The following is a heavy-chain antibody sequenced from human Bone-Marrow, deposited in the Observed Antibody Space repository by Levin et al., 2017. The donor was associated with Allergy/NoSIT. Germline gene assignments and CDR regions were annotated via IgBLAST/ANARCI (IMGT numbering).Heavy chain of an antibody. CDR1: GYTFTGYY. CDR3: ARGLRPGYSSSWFDS. D-gene: IGHD6-13*01. V-gene: IGHV1-2*02. J-gene: IGHJ5*01. CDR2: INPNSGGT. Sequence: ASVKVSCKASGYTFTGYYMHWVRQAPGQGLEWMGWINPNSGGTNYAQKVQGRVTMTRDTSITTAYMELSSLRSDDTAVYYCARGLRPGYSSSWFDSWGQGTLFTVSS.